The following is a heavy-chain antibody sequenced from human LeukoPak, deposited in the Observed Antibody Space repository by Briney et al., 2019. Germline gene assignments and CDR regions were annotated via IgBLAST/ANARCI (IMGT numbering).Heavy chain of an antibody. Sequence: SETLSLTCTVSGGSISSYYWSWIRQPPGKGLEWIGYIYYSGSTYYNPSLKSRVTISVDTSKNQFSLKLSSVTAADTAVYYCARVRTGYFQDWGQGTLVTVSS. V-gene: IGHV4-59*12. D-gene: IGHD3/OR15-3a*01. CDR3: ARVRTGYFQD. CDR1: GGSISSYY. J-gene: IGHJ1*01. CDR2: IYYSGST.